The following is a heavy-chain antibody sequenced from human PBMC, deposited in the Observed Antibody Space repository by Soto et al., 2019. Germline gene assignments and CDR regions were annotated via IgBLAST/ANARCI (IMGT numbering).Heavy chain of an antibody. V-gene: IGHV1-18*01. D-gene: IGHD5-18*01. J-gene: IGHJ6*02. Sequence: ASVKVSCKASGYTFTSYGISWVRQAPGQGLEWMGWISAYNGNTNYAQKLQGRVTMTTDTSTSTAYMELRSLRSDDTAVYYCARDLADTAMVTSYYYYYGMDVWGQGTTVTVSS. CDR1: GYTFTSYG. CDR3: ARDLADTAMVTSYYYYYGMDV. CDR2: ISAYNGNT.